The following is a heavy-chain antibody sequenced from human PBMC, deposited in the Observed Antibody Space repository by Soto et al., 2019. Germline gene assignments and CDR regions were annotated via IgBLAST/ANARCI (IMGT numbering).Heavy chain of an antibody. CDR3: AKDRGSSGWNRIYYYYRMDA. J-gene: IGHJ6*02. D-gene: IGHD6-19*01. CDR1: GFLFSSYS. V-gene: IGHV3-30*18. CDR2: ISYDGRNK. Sequence: QVQLVESGGGVVQPGGSLRLSCAASGFLFSSYSLHWVRQAPGRGLEWVAVISYDGRNKYYADSVKGRFTFSRDNSKNTLYLHMNSMRAEDTAAYHCAKDRGSSGWNRIYYYYRMDAWGQGTTVTVSS.